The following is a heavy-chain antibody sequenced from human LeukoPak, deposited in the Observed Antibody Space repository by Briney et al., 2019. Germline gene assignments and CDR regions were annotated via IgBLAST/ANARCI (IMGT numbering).Heavy chain of an antibody. CDR3: ARASQSSGDWYDYYYYLDV. D-gene: IGHD6-25*01. J-gene: IGHJ6*03. V-gene: IGHV3-21*03. CDR1: GFTFNNYN. Sequence: PGGSLRLSCGASGFTFNNYNINWVRQAPGKGLEWVSSISTEGTYMYYAASVKGRFTISRDNAKNSLYLQLNSLRAEDTAVYYCARASQSSGDWYDYYYYLDVWGKGTTVTVSS. CDR2: ISTEGTYM.